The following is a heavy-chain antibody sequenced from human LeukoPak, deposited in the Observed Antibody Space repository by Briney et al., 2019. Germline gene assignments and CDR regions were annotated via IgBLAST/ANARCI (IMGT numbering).Heavy chain of an antibody. J-gene: IGHJ4*02. Sequence: ASVKVSCKASGYTFTSYGISWVRQAPGQGLEWMGWISAYNGNTNYAQKLQGRVTMTTDTSTSTAYMELRSLRSEDTAVYYCARWAGYCSITNCYTAFDFWGQGTLVTVSS. D-gene: IGHD2-2*02. CDR3: ARWAGYCSITNCYTAFDF. V-gene: IGHV1-18*01. CDR1: GYTFTSYG. CDR2: ISAYNGNT.